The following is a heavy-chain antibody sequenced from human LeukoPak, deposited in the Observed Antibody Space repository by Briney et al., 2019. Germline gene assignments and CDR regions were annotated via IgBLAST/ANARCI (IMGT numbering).Heavy chain of an antibody. CDR1: GGSISSYY. J-gene: IGHJ4*02. D-gene: IGHD6-19*01. CDR2: IYYSGST. V-gene: IGHV4-59*01. CDR3: ARETSLAGFASGLGFNY. Sequence: SETLSLTCTVSGGSISSYYWSWVRQPPGKGLEWIGYIYYSGSTNYNPSLKSRVTMSIDTSKNQFSLKLTSVTAADTATYYCARETSLAGFASGLGFNYWGQGILVTVSS.